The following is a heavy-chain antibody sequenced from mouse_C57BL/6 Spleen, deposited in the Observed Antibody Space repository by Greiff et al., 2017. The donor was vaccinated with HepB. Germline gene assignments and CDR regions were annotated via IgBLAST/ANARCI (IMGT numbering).Heavy chain of an antibody. D-gene: IGHD1-1*01. CDR2: ISDGGSYT. V-gene: IGHV5-4*01. CDR1: GFTFSSYA. Sequence: EVQRVESGGGLVKPGGSLKLSCAASGFTFSSYAMSWVRQTPEKRLEWVATISDGGSYTYYPDNVKGRFTISRDNAKNNLYLQMSHLKSEDTAMYYCAREEDYYGSSSWFAYWGQGTLVTVSA. J-gene: IGHJ3*01. CDR3: AREEDYYGSSSWFAY.